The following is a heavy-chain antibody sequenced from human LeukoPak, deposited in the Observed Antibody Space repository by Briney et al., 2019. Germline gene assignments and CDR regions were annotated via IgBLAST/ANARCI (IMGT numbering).Heavy chain of an antibody. Sequence: PSETLSLTCAVYGGSFSGYYWSWIRQPPGKGLEWIGEINHSGSTNYNPSLKSRVTISVDTSKNQFSLKLSSVTAADTAVYYCARGRWTAAAHFDYWGQGTLVTVSS. CDR2: INHSGST. CDR3: ARGRWTAAAHFDY. CDR1: GGSFSGYY. D-gene: IGHD6-13*01. V-gene: IGHV4-34*01. J-gene: IGHJ4*02.